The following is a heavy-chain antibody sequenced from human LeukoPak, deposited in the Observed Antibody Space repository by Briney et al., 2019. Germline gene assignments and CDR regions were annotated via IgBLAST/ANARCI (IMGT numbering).Heavy chain of an antibody. CDR1: GFTLSSYW. CDR2: INSDGSNI. D-gene: IGHD1-20*01. V-gene: IGHV3-74*01. J-gene: IGHJ4*02. CDR3: AKGHTAMITQDY. Sequence: GGSLRLSCAASGFTLSSYWMHWVRQAPGEGLVWVSRINSDGSNINYADSVKGRFTISRDNSKNTLYLQMNSLRAEDTAVYYCAKGHTAMITQDYWGQGTLVTVSS.